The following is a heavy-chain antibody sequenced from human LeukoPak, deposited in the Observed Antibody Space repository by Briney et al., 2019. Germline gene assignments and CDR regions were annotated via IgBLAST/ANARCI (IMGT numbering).Heavy chain of an antibody. V-gene: IGHV4-59*13. Sequence: PSETLSLTCTVSGGSISSYYWSWIRQPPAKGLERMGYICYSGSTNYNPSLKSRVTISVDTSKHQFSLKLSSVTAADTAVYYCARESWGHAPINKYYYYYMDVWGKGTTVTVSS. CDR1: GGSISSYY. CDR3: ARESWGHAPINKYYYYYMDV. D-gene: IGHD7-27*01. J-gene: IGHJ6*03. CDR2: ICYSGST.